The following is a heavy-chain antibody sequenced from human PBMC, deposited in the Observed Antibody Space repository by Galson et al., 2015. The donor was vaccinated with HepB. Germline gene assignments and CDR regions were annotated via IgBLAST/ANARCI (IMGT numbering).Heavy chain of an antibody. Sequence: SLRLSCAASGFTFSSYAMHWVRQAPGKGLEWVAVISYDGSNKYYADSVKGRFTISRDNSKNTLYLQMNSLRAEDTAVYYCARGGAVAQEVRPFDPWGQGTLVTVSS. J-gene: IGHJ5*02. V-gene: IGHV3-30*04. CDR3: ARGGAVAQEVRPFDP. CDR1: GFTFSSYA. CDR2: ISYDGSNK. D-gene: IGHD6-19*01.